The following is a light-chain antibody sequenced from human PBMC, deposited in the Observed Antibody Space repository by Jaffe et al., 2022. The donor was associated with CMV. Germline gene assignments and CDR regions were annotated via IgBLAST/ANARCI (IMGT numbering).Light chain of an antibody. Sequence: QSALTQPASVSGSPGQSITISCTGSSSDVGGYNFVSWHQQHPGKAPKLVISGVSNRPSGVSYRFSGSKSGNTAYLTISGLQAEDEGDYYCNSFTSSHTVVFGGGTKLTVL. J-gene: IGLJ2*01. V-gene: IGLV2-14*03. CDR1: SSDVGGYNF. CDR2: GVS. CDR3: NSFTSSHTVV.